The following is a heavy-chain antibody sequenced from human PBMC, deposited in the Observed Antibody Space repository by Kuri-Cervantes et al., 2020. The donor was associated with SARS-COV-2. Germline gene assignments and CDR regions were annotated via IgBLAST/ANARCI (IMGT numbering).Heavy chain of an antibody. CDR2: ISYDGSNK. D-gene: IGHD6-6*01. CDR1: GFTFSSYG. CDR3: TRDGGIAARSDY. J-gene: IGHJ4*02. Sequence: GESLKISCAASGFTFSSYGMHWVRQAPGKGLEWVAVISYDGSNKYYADSVKGRFTISRDNSKNTLYLQMNSLRAEDTAVYYCTRDGGIAARSDYWGQGTLVTVSS. V-gene: IGHV3-30*03.